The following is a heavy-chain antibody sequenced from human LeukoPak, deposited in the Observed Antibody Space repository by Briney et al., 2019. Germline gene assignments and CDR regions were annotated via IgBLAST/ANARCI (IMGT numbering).Heavy chain of an antibody. CDR2: ISWNSGST. Sequence: GRSLRLSCAASGFTFDDYAMHWVRQAPGKGLEWVSGISWNSGSTYYADSVKGRFTISRDNYKNTLYLQMNSLRAEDTAVYYCAKDVVVAATGFDYWGQGTLVTVSS. V-gene: IGHV3-9*01. CDR1: GFTFDDYA. D-gene: IGHD2-15*01. CDR3: AKDVVVAATGFDY. J-gene: IGHJ4*02.